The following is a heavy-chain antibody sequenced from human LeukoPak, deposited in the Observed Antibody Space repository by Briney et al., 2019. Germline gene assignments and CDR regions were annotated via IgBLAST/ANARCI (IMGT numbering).Heavy chain of an antibody. CDR3: AVGGSYGPSLDC. CDR1: GGSISSYY. CDR2: IYTSGST. J-gene: IGHJ4*02. D-gene: IGHD1-26*01. Sequence: SETLSLTCTVSGGSISSYYWSWIRQPAGKGLEWIGRIYTSGSTNYNPSLKSRVTMSVDTSKNQFSLKLSSVTAADTAVYYCAVGGSYGPSLDCWGQGTLVTVSS. V-gene: IGHV4-4*07.